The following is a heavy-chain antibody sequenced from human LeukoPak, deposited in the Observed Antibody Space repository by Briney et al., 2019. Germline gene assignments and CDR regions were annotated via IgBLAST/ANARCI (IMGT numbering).Heavy chain of an antibody. D-gene: IGHD3-22*01. J-gene: IGHJ4*02. CDR3: ATLSYDYYDSSGLQIS. Sequence: PGGSLRLSCAVSGFTFSSYAMSWVRQAPGKGLEWVSTITYSGGNTYYADSVKGRFTISRDNAKNTLHLQMNSLRAEDTAVYHCATLSYDYYDSSGLQISWGQGTLVTVSS. CDR2: ITYSGGNT. CDR1: GFTFSSYA. V-gene: IGHV3-23*01.